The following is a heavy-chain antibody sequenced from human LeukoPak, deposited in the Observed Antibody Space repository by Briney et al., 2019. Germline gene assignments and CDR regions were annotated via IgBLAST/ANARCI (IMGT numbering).Heavy chain of an antibody. J-gene: IGHJ4*02. CDR3: ARPVGSSGIDF. D-gene: IGHD3-22*01. Sequence: GRSLRLSCAASGFIFSSYAIHWVRQAPGKGLEWVAVMSYDGINKYYADSVKGRFTISRDNSKNTLYLQMNSLRAEDTAIYYCARPVGSSGIDFWGQGTLVTVSS. CDR1: GFIFSSYA. V-gene: IGHV3-30*01. CDR2: MSYDGINK.